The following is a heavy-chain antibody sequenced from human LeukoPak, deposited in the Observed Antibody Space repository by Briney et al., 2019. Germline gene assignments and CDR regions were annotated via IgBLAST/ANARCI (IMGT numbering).Heavy chain of an antibody. Sequence: GGSLRLSCAASGFTFSNYGMNWVRQAPGKGLEWVSAISGSGHNTYYADSVKGRFTISRDNSKNTLYLQMNSLRAEDTAVYYCAKESSSSWSRVLVDYWGQGTLVTVSS. D-gene: IGHD6-13*01. V-gene: IGHV3-23*01. J-gene: IGHJ4*02. CDR3: AKESSSSWSRVLVDY. CDR2: ISGSGHNT. CDR1: GFTFSNYG.